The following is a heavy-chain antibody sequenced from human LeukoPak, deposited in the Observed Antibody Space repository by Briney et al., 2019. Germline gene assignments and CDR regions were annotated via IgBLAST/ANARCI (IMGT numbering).Heavy chain of an antibody. D-gene: IGHD6-19*01. Sequence: SQTLSLTCTVSGGSISSGSYYWSWIRQPAGKGLEWIGRIYTSGSTNYNPSLKSRVTMSVDTSKNQFSLKLSSVTAADTAVYYCARQDSSGWYLLGYWGQGTLVTVSS. CDR2: IYTSGST. CDR3: ARQDSSGWYLLGY. J-gene: IGHJ4*02. V-gene: IGHV4-61*02. CDR1: GGSISSGSYY.